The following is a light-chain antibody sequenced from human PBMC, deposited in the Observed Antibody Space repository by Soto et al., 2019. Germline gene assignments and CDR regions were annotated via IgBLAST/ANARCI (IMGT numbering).Light chain of an antibody. J-gene: IGLJ3*02. Sequence: QSVLTQPPSVSGAPGQRVTISCTGSSSNIGAGYDVHWYQQLPGTAPKLLIYGNSNRPSGVPDRFSGSKSGTSASLAITGLQAEDAADYYCQSYDSSLSGLFGGWTKLTVL. CDR3: QSYDSSLSGL. CDR2: GNS. CDR1: SSNIGAGYD. V-gene: IGLV1-40*01.